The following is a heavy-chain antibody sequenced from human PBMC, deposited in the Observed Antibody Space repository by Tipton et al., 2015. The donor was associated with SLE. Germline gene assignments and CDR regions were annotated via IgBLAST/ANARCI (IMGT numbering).Heavy chain of an antibody. Sequence: SLRLSCAASGFTVSSNYMSWVRQAPGKGLEWVAVIWYDGSNKYYADSVKGRFTISRDNSKNTLYLQMNSLRAEDTAVYYCAKDEAGTTLRDYYYCYGMDVWGQGTTVTVSS. D-gene: IGHD1-1*01. V-gene: IGHV3-33*06. J-gene: IGHJ6*02. CDR1: GFTVSSNY. CDR3: AKDEAGTTLRDYYYCYGMDV. CDR2: IWYDGSNK.